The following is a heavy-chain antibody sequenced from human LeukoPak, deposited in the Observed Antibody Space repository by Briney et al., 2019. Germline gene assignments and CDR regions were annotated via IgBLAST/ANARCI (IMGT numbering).Heavy chain of an antibody. J-gene: IGHJ4*02. V-gene: IGHV3-23*01. CDR2: ISGSGGST. CDR3: PKMPIYYYDSSGYAYFDY. CDR1: GFTFNSYA. D-gene: IGHD3-22*01. Sequence: PGGSLRLSCAASGFTFNSYAMSWVRQAPGKGLEWVSAISGSGGSTYYADSVKGRFTISRDNSKNTLYLQMNSLRAEDSAVYYCPKMPIYYYDSSGYAYFDYWGQGTLVTVSS.